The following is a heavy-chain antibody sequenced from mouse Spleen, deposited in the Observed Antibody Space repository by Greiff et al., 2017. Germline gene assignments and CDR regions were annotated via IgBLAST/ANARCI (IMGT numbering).Heavy chain of an antibody. CDR1: GYTFTSYW. CDR3: ARRRGLRPYAMDY. V-gene: IGHV1-7*01. Sequence: QVQLKQSGAELMKPGASVKLSCKASGYTFTSYWMHWVKQRPGQGLEWIGYINPSTGYTEYNQKFKDKATLTADKSSSTAYMQLSSLTSEDSAVYYCARRRGLRPYAMDYWGQGTSVTVSS. J-gene: IGHJ4*01. CDR2: INPSTGYT. D-gene: IGHD2-4*01.